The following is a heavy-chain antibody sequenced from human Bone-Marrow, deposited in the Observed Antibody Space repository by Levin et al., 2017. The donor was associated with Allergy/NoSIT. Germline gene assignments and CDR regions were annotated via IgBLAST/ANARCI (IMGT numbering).Heavy chain of an antibody. D-gene: IGHD3-10*01. J-gene: IGHJ3*02. CDR1: GYTLIDLS. V-gene: IGHV1-24*01. CDR3: TTMTHLTYYYGSGSSDAFNI. CDR2: FDPADGEA. Sequence: GGSLRLSCKVSGYTLIDLSIHWVRQAPGNGLEWVGGFDPADGEAIYAQKFQGRVTMTEDTSTDTAYMDLSSLRSEDTAVYFCTTMTHLTYYYGSGSSDAFNIWGQGTMVTVSS.